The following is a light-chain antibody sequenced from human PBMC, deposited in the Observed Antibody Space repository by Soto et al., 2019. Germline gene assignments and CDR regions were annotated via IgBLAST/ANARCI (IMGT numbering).Light chain of an antibody. Sequence: EIVLTQSPATLSLSPGERATLSCRASQSVSSYLAWYQQKPGQAPRLLIYDASNRATGIPARFSGSGSGTDFTLTISSLEPEDFAVYYCQQSSNWPRERWTFGQGTKVEIK. CDR1: QSVSSY. CDR3: QQSSNWPRERWT. V-gene: IGKV3-11*01. J-gene: IGKJ1*01. CDR2: DAS.